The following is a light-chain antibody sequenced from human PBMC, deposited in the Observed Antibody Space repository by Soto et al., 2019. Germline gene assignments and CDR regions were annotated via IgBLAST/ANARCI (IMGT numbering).Light chain of an antibody. CDR1: SSDVGGYNY. CDR2: EVT. V-gene: IGLV2-14*01. Sequence: QSALTQPASVSGSPGQSITISCTGTSSDVGGYNYVSWYQQHPGKVPKLMICEVTNRSPGVSNRFSGYKSGTTASLTISGLQTDDEDDYYCSSYTSSSTWVFGGGTKLTVL. CDR3: SSYTSSSTWV. J-gene: IGLJ3*02.